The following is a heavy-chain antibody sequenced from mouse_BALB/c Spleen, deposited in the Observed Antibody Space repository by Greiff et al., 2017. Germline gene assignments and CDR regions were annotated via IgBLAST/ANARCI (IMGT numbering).Heavy chain of an antibody. Sequence: EVKLLESGPGLVKPSQSLSLTCTVTGYSITSDYAWNWIRQFPGNKLEWMGYISYSGSTSYNPSLKSRISITRDTSKNQFFLQLNSVTTEDTATYISARSSYYMYAAWGAGTTLTVSS. CDR3: ARSSYYMYAA. CDR1: GYSITSDYA. CDR2: ISYSGST. V-gene: IGHV3-2*02. D-gene: IGHD2-14*01. J-gene: IGHJ1*01.